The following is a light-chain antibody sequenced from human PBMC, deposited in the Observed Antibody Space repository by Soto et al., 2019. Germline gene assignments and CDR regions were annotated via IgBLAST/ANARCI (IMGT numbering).Light chain of an antibody. J-gene: IGLJ3*02. Sequence: QSALTQPASVSGSPGQSITISCTGTSGDIGSYNLLFWYQQHAGKAPKLMIYEDTKRPSGVSDRFSASKSGTTASLTISGLEAEDEADYYCCSYAGQNSWVFGGGTKVTVL. CDR1: SGDIGSYNL. CDR3: CSYAGQNSWV. V-gene: IGLV2-23*01. CDR2: EDT.